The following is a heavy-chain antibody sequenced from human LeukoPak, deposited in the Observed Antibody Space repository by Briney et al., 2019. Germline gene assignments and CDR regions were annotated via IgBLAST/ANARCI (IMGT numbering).Heavy chain of an antibody. CDR1: GFTFSSYA. V-gene: IGHV3-23*01. CDR2: ISRNSGDYT. J-gene: IGHJ4*02. CDR3: SKKGQNEDYGKPD. Sequence: GGSLRLSCVASGFTFSSYAMSWVRHAPGKGLECVASISRNSGDYTLYAASVKGRFTISRDNSRSTLYLQTNSLRAEDTAVYYCSKKGQNEDYGKPDWGQGTLVTVSS. D-gene: IGHD4-17*01.